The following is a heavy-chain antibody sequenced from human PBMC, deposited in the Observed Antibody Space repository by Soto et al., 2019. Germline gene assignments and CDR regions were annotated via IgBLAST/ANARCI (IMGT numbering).Heavy chain of an antibody. CDR2: IYYSGST. Sequence: SETLSLTCTVSGGSISSYYWSWIRQPPGKGLEWIGYIYYSGSTNYNPSLKSRVTISVDTSKNQFSLKLSSVTAADTAVYYCARGGSGWYEGLDYWGQGTLVTVSS. J-gene: IGHJ4*02. D-gene: IGHD6-19*01. CDR3: ARGGSGWYEGLDY. CDR1: GGSISSYY. V-gene: IGHV4-59*01.